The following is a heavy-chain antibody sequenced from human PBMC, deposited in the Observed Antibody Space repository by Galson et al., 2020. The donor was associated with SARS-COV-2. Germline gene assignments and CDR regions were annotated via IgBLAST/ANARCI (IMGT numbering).Heavy chain of an antibody. CDR1: GGSIRSNGYY. CDR2: IYYSGSA. Sequence: SDTLSLACTVSGGSIRSNGYYWTWIRQHPGKGLEWIGYIYYSGSAYYSPSLKSRVTISVDTSKNQFSLKLTSVTAADTAVYYCARDSGYMVGATSAFDIWGQGTMVTVSS. D-gene: IGHD1-26*01. V-gene: IGHV4-31*03. CDR3: ARDSGYMVGATSAFDI. J-gene: IGHJ3*02.